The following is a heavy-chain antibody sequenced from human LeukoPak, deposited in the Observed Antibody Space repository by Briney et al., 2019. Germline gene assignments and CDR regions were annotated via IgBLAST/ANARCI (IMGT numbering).Heavy chain of an antibody. CDR1: GGSFSGYY. V-gene: IGHV4-34*01. Sequence: SETLSLTCAVYGGSFSGYYWSWIRQPPGKGLEWIGEINHSGSTNYNSSLKSRVTISVDTSKNQFSLKLSSVTAADTAVYYCALVVVPAAMIGWFDPWGQGTLVTVSS. D-gene: IGHD2-2*01. CDR2: INHSGST. J-gene: IGHJ5*02. CDR3: ALVVVPAAMIGWFDP.